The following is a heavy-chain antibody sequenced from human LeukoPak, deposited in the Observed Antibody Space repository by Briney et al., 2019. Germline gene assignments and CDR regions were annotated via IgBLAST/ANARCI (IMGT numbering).Heavy chain of an antibody. D-gene: IGHD1-26*01. CDR1: GYSFTNYW. J-gene: IGHJ4*02. CDR2: IYPGDSDA. Sequence: GESLQISCKGSGYSFTNYWIGWVRQMPGKGLKWMGIIYPGDSDARYSPSFQGQVTISADKSISTAYLQWSSLKASDTAMHYCARRRDLCGSYYTFDYWGQGTLVTVSS. V-gene: IGHV5-51*01. CDR3: ARRRDLCGSYYTFDY.